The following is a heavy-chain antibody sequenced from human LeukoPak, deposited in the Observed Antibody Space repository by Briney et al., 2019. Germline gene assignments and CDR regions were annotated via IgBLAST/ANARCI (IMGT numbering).Heavy chain of an antibody. J-gene: IGHJ3*02. CDR2: IYSGGST. CDR1: GFTVSSNY. D-gene: IGHD3-22*01. V-gene: IGHV3-53*01. Sequence: PGGSLRLSCAASGFTVSSNYMSWVRQAPGKGLEWVAVIYSGGSTYYADSVKGRFTISRDNSKNTLYLQMNSLRAEDTAVYYCARDYYDSSGYYFCAFDIWGQGTMVIVSS. CDR3: ARDYYDSSGYYFCAFDI.